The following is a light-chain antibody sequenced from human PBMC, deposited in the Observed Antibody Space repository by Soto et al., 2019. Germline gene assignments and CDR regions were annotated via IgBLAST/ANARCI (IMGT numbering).Light chain of an antibody. CDR2: HAS. J-gene: IGKJ4*01. V-gene: IGKV3-15*01. CDR3: QQYNKWPLT. Sequence: EIVMTQSPAALSVSPGERATLSGRASQSVSSNLAWYQQKPGQAPRLLIYHASTRATGIPARFSGSGSGTEFTLTISSLQSEDFAVYYCQQYNKWPLTFGGGTKVEIK. CDR1: QSVSSN.